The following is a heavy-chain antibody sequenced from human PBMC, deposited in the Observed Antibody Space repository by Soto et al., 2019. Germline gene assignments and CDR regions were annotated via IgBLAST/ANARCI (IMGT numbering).Heavy chain of an antibody. CDR1: GFTFSSYG. CDR3: ARSYYDVWSGSQRLYGMDF. V-gene: IGHV3-33*01. J-gene: IGHJ6*02. Sequence: GGSLRLSCAASGFTFSSYGMHWVRQAPGKGLEWVAVIWYDGSNKYYADSVKGRFTISRDNSKNTLYLQMNSLRAEDTAVYYCARSYYDVWSGSQRLYGMDFWGQGTTVTVSS. CDR2: IWYDGSNK. D-gene: IGHD3-3*01.